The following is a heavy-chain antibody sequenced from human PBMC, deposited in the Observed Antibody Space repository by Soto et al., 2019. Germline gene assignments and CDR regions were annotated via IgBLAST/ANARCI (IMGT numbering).Heavy chain of an antibody. CDR2: INHSGST. CDR1: GGSFSGYY. V-gene: IGHV4-34*01. CDR3: ARGSSWYGVAY. J-gene: IGHJ4*02. Sequence: SETLSLTSTVYGGSFSGYYWSWIRQPPGKGLEWIGEINHSGSTNYNPSLKSRVTISVDTSKNQFSLKLSSVTAADTAVYYCARGSSWYGVAYWGLGTLVTVSS. D-gene: IGHD6-13*01.